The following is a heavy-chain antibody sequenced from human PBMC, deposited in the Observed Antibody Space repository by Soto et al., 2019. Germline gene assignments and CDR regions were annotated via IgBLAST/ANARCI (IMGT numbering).Heavy chain of an antibody. D-gene: IGHD3-3*01. CDR3: ARVGYYDFWSGYRGQTFYYYYYGMDV. J-gene: IGHJ6*02. V-gene: IGHV1-46*01. CDR1: GYTFTSYY. CDR2: INPSGGST. Sequence: ASVKVSFKASGYTFTSYYMHWVRQAPGQGLEWMGIINPSGGSTSYAQKFQGRVTMTRDTSTSTVYMELSSLRSEDTAVYYCARVGYYDFWSGYRGQTFYYYYYGMDVWGQGTTVTVSS.